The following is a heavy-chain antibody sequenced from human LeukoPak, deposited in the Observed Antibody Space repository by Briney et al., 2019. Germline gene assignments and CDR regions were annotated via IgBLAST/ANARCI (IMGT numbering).Heavy chain of an antibody. V-gene: IGHV1-2*06. CDR3: ARGAYCGGDCYSPFDN. CDR1: GDTFIGYY. CDR2: INPNSGGT. D-gene: IGHD2-21*02. J-gene: IGHJ4*02. Sequence: ASVKVSCTASGDTFIGYYMYWVRQAPGQGLEWMGRINPNSGGTNYAQKFQGRVTMTRDTSISTAYMEVSRLRSDDTAVYFCARGAYCGGDCYSPFDNWGQGTLVTVSS.